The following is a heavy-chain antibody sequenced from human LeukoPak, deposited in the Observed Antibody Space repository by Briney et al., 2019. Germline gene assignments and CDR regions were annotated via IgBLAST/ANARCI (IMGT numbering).Heavy chain of an antibody. CDR3: AKDSPVLSF. D-gene: IGHD4/OR15-4a*01. Sequence: QPGGSLRLSCAASGFTFTSHGMSWVRQAPGKGLEWVSAISTSGSSTYHADSVQGRFTISRDNSKNTLYLQMNSLRAEDTAVYYCAKDSPVLSFWGQGTLVTVSS. CDR1: GFTFTSHG. CDR2: ISTSGSST. V-gene: IGHV3-23*01. J-gene: IGHJ4*02.